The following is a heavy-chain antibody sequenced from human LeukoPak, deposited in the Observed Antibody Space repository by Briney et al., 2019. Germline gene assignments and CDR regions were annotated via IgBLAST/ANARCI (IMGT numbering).Heavy chain of an antibody. J-gene: IGHJ4*02. CDR1: GGTFSSYA. V-gene: IGHV1-69*05. CDR3: ARDRGYSYGRFDY. CDR2: IIPIFGTA. Sequence: ASVKVSCKASGGTFSSYAISWMRQAPGQGLEWMGGIIPIFGTANYAQKFQGRVTITTDESTSTAYMELSSLRSEDTAVYYCARDRGYSYGRFDYWGQGTLVTVSS. D-gene: IGHD5-18*01.